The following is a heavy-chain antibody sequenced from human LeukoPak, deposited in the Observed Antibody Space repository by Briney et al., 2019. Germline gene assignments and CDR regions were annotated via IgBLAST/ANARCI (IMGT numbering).Heavy chain of an antibody. Sequence: PWETLSLTCTVSDGSISSYYWSWIRQPPGKGLEWIGYIYYSGSTNYNPSLKSRVTISVDTSKNQFSLKLSSVTAADTAVYYCARGQRRVFPLDSNSYFYLWDRGTLVTVSS. CDR3: ARGQRRVFPLDSNSYFYL. J-gene: IGHJ2*01. V-gene: IGHV4-59*01. CDR1: DGSISSYY. D-gene: IGHD3-10*01. CDR2: IYYSGST.